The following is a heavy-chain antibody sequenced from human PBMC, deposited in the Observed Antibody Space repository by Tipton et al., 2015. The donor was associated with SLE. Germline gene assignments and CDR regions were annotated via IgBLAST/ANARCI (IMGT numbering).Heavy chain of an antibody. J-gene: IGHJ6*03. Sequence: TLSLTCTVSDDSISSDDYYWSWIRQHPGKGLEWIGCIYYSGSTFYNPSLKSRVIISVDTSRNQFSLKLSSVTAADTAVYYCAREPRGEDYMDLWGKGTTVTVSS. D-gene: IGHD3-10*01. CDR3: AREPRGEDYMDL. V-gene: IGHV4-31*03. CDR1: DDSISSDDYY. CDR2: IYYSGST.